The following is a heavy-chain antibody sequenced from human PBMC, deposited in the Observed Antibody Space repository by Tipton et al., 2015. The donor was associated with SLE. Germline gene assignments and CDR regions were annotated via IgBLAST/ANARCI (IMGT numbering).Heavy chain of an antibody. V-gene: IGHV4-59*01. CDR3: ARGGGLTTVTTYAFDI. J-gene: IGHJ3*02. CDR1: GGFISSYY. CDR2: IYYSGST. D-gene: IGHD4-17*01. Sequence: TLSLTCTVSGGFISSYYWSWIRQPPGKGLEWIGYIYYSGSTNDNPSLKSRVTISVETSKNQFSLKLSSVTAADTAVYYCARGGGLTTVTTYAFDIWGQGTMVTVSS.